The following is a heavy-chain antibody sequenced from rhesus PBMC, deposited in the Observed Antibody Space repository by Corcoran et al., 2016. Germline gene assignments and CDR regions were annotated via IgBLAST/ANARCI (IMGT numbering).Heavy chain of an antibody. D-gene: IGHD4-29*01. V-gene: IGHV4-160*01. CDR3: ARLDTVATTTGYFDY. J-gene: IGHJ4*01. CDR1: GGSISGYY. CDR2: IYGSGGGT. Sequence: QVQLQESGPGLVKPSETLSLTCAVSGGSISGYYWSWIRQPPGKGLEWIGRIYGSGGGTDYNPSLRIRVTISTDTSKNQFSLKLSSVTAADTAVYYCARLDTVATTTGYFDYWGQGVLVTVSS.